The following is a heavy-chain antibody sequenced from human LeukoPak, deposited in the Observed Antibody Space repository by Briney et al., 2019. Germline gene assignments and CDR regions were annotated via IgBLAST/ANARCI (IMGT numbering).Heavy chain of an antibody. CDR1: GFTFSSYA. V-gene: IGHV3-23*01. J-gene: IGHJ4*02. CDR3: AKDGYLYDTQQTLDF. Sequence: PGGSLRLSCAASGFTFSSYAMSWVRQAPGKGLEWVSAISGSGGSTYYADSVKGRFTISRDNSKNTPYLQMNSLRAEDTAVYYCAKDGYLYDTQQTLDFWGQGTLVTVS. CDR2: ISGSGGST. D-gene: IGHD3-22*01.